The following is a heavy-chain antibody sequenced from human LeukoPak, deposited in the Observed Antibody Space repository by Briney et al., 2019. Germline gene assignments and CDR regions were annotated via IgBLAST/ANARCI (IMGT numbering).Heavy chain of an antibody. Sequence: PGGCLRLSWAASGSTFSSYAMSWVRQAPGKGLEWVSAISGSGGSTYYADSVKGRFTISRDNSKNTLYLQMNSLRAEDTAVYYCAKDLDSSGWPFDYWGQGTLVTVSS. CDR2: ISGSGGST. V-gene: IGHV3-23*01. CDR3: AKDLDSSGWPFDY. D-gene: IGHD6-19*01. CDR1: GSTFSSYA. J-gene: IGHJ4*02.